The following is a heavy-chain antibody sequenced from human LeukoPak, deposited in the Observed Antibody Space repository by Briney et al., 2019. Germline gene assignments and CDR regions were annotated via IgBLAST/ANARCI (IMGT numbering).Heavy chain of an antibody. J-gene: IGHJ6*04. D-gene: IGHD4-17*01. CDR2: ISYDGSNK. CDR3: AKADYGDYPYYYYGMDV. V-gene: IGHV3-30*18. Sequence: PGRSLRLSCAASGFTFSSYGIHWVRQAPGKGLEWVAVISYDGSNKYYADSVKGRFTISRDNSKNTLYLQMNSLRAEDTAVYYCAKADYGDYPYYYYGMDVWGKGTTVTVSS. CDR1: GFTFSSYG.